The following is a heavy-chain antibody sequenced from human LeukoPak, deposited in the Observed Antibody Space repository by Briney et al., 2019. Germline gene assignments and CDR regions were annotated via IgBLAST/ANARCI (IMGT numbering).Heavy chain of an antibody. CDR3: ARVGVSSSWYFSV. V-gene: IGHV3-7*03. Sequence: GGSLRLSCAASGFTFSSYWMSWVRQAPGKGLEWVANIKQDGSEKYYVDSVKGRFTISRDNSKNTLYLQMNSLRAEDTAVYYCARVGVSSSWYFSVWGQGTLVTVSS. CDR1: GFTFSSYW. CDR2: IKQDGSEK. D-gene: IGHD6-13*01. J-gene: IGHJ4*02.